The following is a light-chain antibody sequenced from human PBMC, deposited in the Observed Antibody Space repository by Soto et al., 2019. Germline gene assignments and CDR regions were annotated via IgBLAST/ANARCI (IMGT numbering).Light chain of an antibody. V-gene: IGLV7-46*01. CDR2: DTS. CDR3: LLSYSGTSWV. CDR1: TGAVTSSHY. J-gene: IGLJ3*02. Sequence: QAVVTQVPSLTVSPGGTVTLTCGSTTGAVTSSHYPYWFQQKPGQAPRTLIYDTSNKHSWTPARFSGSLLGGKAALTLAGAQTDDEADYYCLLSYSGTSWVFGGGTKLTVL.